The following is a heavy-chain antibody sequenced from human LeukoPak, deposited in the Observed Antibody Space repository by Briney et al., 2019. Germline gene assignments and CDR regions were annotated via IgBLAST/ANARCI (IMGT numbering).Heavy chain of an antibody. Sequence: SETLSLTCTVTGDSISSSSYYWGWIRPPPGKGLEWIGNIYYSGSTSYNPSLKSRVTISVDTSKNQFSLRLSSVTAADTAVYYCARRVAGSGYRDYWGQGTLVTVSS. CDR2: IYYSGST. D-gene: IGHD3-22*01. J-gene: IGHJ4*02. CDR1: GDSISSSSYY. CDR3: ARRVAGSGYRDY. V-gene: IGHV4-39*01.